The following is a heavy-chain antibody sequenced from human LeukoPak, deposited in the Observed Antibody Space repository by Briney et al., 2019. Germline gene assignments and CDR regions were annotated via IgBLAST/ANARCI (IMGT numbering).Heavy chain of an antibody. CDR3: AKESESYDSSGSTFHY. CDR2: IRYDGSNK. D-gene: IGHD3-22*01. V-gene: IGHV3-30*02. J-gene: IGHJ4*02. CDR1: GFTFNRYG. Sequence: GGSLRLSCAASGFTFNRYGMNWVRQAPGKGLEWVAFIRYDGSNKYYADSVKGRFTISRDDSKNTLYLQLNSLRAEDTAVYYCAKESESYDSSGSTFHYWGQGTLVTVSS.